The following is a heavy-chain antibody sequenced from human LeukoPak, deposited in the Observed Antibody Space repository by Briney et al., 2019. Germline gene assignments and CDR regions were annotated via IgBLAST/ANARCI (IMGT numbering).Heavy chain of an antibody. D-gene: IGHD1-7*01. CDR1: GFTFGSYG. Sequence: PGRSLRLSCAASGFTFGSYGMHWVRQAPGKGLEWVAVIWYDGSNKYYADSVKGRFTISRDNSKNTLYLQMNSLRAEDTAVYYCAKLHSQLELDVGENREGYYYYMDVWGKGTTVTVSS. CDR3: AKLHSQLELDVGENREGYYYYMDV. V-gene: IGHV3-33*06. CDR2: IWYDGSNK. J-gene: IGHJ6*03.